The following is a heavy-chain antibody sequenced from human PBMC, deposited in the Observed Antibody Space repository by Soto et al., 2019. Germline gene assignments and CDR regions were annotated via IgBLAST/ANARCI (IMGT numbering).Heavy chain of an antibody. Sequence: QVQLVQSGAEVKKPGASVKVSCKASGYTFTSYDINWVRQATGQGLEWMGWMNPNSGNTGYAQKFQGRVTMTRNTSISTAYMELSSLRSADTAVYYCASARTVRGVIREYRCFDPWGQGTLVTVSS. CDR2: MNPNSGNT. V-gene: IGHV1-8*01. D-gene: IGHD3-10*01. J-gene: IGHJ5*01. CDR1: GYTFTSYD. CDR3: ASARTVRGVIREYRCFDP.